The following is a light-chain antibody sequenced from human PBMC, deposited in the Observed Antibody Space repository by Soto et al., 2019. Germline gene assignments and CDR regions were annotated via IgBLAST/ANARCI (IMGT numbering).Light chain of an antibody. CDR2: RAS. CDR3: QQNNNWPPWT. V-gene: IGKV3-15*01. J-gene: IGKJ1*01. CDR1: QSVGLN. Sequence: EIVMTQSPATLSVSPGERATLSCRASQSVGLNLACYQQKPGQAPRLLIYRASARATDVPARFSGSGSGTDFTLTISSLQSDDFAVYYCQQNNNWPPWTFGQGTKVDIK.